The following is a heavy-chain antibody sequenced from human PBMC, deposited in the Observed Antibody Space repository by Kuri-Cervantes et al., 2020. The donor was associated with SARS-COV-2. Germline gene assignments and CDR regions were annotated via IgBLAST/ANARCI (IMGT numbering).Heavy chain of an antibody. Sequence: ASVKVSCKVSGYTLTELSMHWVRQAPGKGLEWMGGFDPEDGETIYAQKFQGRVTMTTDTSTSTAYMELRSLRSDDTAVYYCARDLHRSEYQLDYWGQGTLVTVSS. CDR1: GYTLTELS. CDR2: FDPEDGET. V-gene: IGHV1-24*01. CDR3: ARDLHRSEYQLDY. J-gene: IGHJ4*02. D-gene: IGHD2-2*01.